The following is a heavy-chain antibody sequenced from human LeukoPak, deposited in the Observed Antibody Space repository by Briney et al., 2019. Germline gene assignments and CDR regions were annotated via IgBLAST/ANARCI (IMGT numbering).Heavy chain of an antibody. CDR1: GGSFSGYY. CDR2: INHSGST. CDR3: ARGRWQYYSSTSCHNTRFDY. D-gene: IGHD2-2*01. V-gene: IGHV4-34*01. Sequence: PSETLSLTCVVYGGSFSGYYWSWIRQPPGKGLEWIGEINHSGSTNYNPSLKSRVTISVDTSKNQFSLKLSSVTAADTAVYYCARGRWQYYSSTSCHNTRFDYWGQGTLVTVSS. J-gene: IGHJ4*02.